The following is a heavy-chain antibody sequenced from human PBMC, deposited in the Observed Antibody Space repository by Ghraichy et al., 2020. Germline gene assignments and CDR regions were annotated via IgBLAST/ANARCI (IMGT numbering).Heavy chain of an antibody. CDR2: SERDGSSA. V-gene: IGHV3-74*01. D-gene: IGHD5-24*01. Sequence: GGSLRLSCAASGFTFSSYLMHWVRQVPGKGLVWVSRSERDGSSASYADSAKGRFTISRDNAKQTLYLQMNSLRAEDTAVYYCVRDRDGYNFWGQGTLVTVSS. J-gene: IGHJ4*02. CDR3: VRDRDGYNF. CDR1: GFTFSSYL.